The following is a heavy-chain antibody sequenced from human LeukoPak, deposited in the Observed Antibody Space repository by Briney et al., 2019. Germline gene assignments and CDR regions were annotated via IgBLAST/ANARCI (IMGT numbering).Heavy chain of an antibody. J-gene: IGHJ4*02. CDR3: ARGLDYDILTF. Sequence: GGSLRLSCAASGFTFSSYAMHWVRQAPDKGLEWVAVIADDGSNKYYADSVKGRFTISRDNSNNTLYLQMNSLRAEDTAVYYCARGLDYDILTFWGQGTLVTVSS. V-gene: IGHV3-30*04. CDR2: IADDGSNK. CDR1: GFTFSSYA. D-gene: IGHD3-9*01.